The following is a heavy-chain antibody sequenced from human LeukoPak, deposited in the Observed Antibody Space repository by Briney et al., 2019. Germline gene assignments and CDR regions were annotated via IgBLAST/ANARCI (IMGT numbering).Heavy chain of an antibody. CDR3: ARGRGPFDP. CDR1: GGFFSGYY. V-gene: IGHV4-34*01. J-gene: IGHJ5*02. Sequence: KPSETLSPTCAVYGGFFSGYYWSWIRQPPGKGLEWIGEINHSGSTNYNPSLKSRVTISVDTSKNQFSLKLSSVTAADTAVYYCARGRGPFDPWGQGTLVTVSS. CDR2: INHSGST. D-gene: IGHD3-10*01.